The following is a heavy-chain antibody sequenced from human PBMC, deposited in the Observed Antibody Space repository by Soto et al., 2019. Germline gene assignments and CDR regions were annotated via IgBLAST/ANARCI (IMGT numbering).Heavy chain of an antibody. Sequence: QVQLVESGGGVVQPGRSLRLSCAASGFTFNSYGMHWVRQAPGKGLEWVAVIWYDGSNKYYADSVKGRFTISRDNSKNTLYLQMNSLRAEDTAVYYCARFGYSSGWYSYYGMDVWGQGTTVTVSS. CDR2: IWYDGSNK. D-gene: IGHD6-19*01. V-gene: IGHV3-33*01. J-gene: IGHJ6*02. CDR3: ARFGYSSGWYSYYGMDV. CDR1: GFTFNSYG.